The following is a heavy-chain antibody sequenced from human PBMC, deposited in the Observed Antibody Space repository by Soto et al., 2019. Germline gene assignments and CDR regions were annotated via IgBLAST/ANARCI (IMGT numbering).Heavy chain of an antibody. CDR3: ARDFPYRSGGSYKIVDY. V-gene: IGHV1-69*08. J-gene: IGHJ4*02. Sequence: QVQLVQSGAEVKKPGSSVKVSCKASGGTFSSYTISWVRQAPGQGLEWMGRIIPILGIANYAQKFQGRVTSTADKSTSTAYMELSSLRSEDTAVYYCARDFPYRSGGSYKIVDYWGQGTLVTVSS. CDR1: GGTFSSYT. CDR2: IIPILGIA. D-gene: IGHD2-15*01.